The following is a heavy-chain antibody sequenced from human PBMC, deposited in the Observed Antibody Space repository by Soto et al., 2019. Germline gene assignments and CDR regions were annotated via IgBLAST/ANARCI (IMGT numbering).Heavy chain of an antibody. J-gene: IGHJ4*02. D-gene: IGHD3-22*01. CDR3: ATPQDYDGCLDS. V-gene: IGHV1-3*01. Sequence: GASVKVSCKTPGYTFTRYKIHCVRQAPGQRLEWMGWINVGNGNTRYSQKFQGRLTLTRDTPGNTAYLELNSLISEDTAVYYCATPQDYDGCLDSWGQGTLVTSPQ. CDR1: GYTFTRYK. CDR2: INVGNGNT.